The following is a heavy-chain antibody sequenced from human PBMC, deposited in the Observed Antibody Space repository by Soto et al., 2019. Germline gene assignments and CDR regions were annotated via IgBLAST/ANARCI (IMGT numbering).Heavy chain of an antibody. CDR3: AKYLVAAEQLVGGGYCYGMDV. V-gene: IGHV3-23*01. D-gene: IGHD6-6*01. Sequence: EVQLLESGGGLVQPGGSLRLSCAASGFTFSSYAMSWVRQAPGKGLEWVSAISGSGGSTYYADSVKGRFTISRDNSKNTLYLQMNSLRAEDTAVYYSAKYLVAAEQLVGGGYCYGMDVWGQGTTVTVSS. CDR1: GFTFSSYA. CDR2: ISGSGGST. J-gene: IGHJ6*02.